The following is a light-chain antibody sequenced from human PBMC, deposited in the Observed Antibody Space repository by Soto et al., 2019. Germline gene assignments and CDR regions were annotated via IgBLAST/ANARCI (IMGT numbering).Light chain of an antibody. CDR1: QSVSKY. CDR3: QQRSNCPQFT. CDR2: DAS. V-gene: IGKV3-11*01. Sequence: EIVLTQSPATLSLSPGERATLSCRASQSVSKYLAWYQQKPGQAPRLLIHDASNRATGIPARFSGSGSGTEFTLTISSLEPEDFGVYYCQQRSNCPQFTFGGGTKVEIK. J-gene: IGKJ4*01.